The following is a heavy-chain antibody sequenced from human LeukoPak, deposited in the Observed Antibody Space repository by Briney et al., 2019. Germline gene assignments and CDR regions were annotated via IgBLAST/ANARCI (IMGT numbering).Heavy chain of an antibody. Sequence: SETLSLTCTVSGGSISSSSYYWGWIRQPPGKGLEWIGSIYYSGSTYYNPSLKSRVTISVDTSKNQFSPKLSSVTAADTAVYYCARRGYGSGTWFDPWGQGTLVTVSS. CDR1: GGSISSSSYY. J-gene: IGHJ5*02. CDR3: ARRGYGSGTWFDP. V-gene: IGHV4-39*01. CDR2: IYYSGST. D-gene: IGHD3-10*01.